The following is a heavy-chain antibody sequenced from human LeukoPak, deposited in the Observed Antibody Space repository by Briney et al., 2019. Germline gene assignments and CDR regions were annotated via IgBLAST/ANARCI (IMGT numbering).Heavy chain of an antibody. Sequence: ASVKVSCKASGYTFIDYYIHWVRQAPGQGLEWMGWINPNSGVTNCAQKFQAWVTMTRDTSISTAYMELSRLRSDDTAVYYCARVSLTYGSGSYYQSPLTYWGQGALVTVSS. CDR3: ARVSLTYGSGSYYQSPLTY. CDR2: INPNSGVT. D-gene: IGHD3-10*01. J-gene: IGHJ4*02. CDR1: GYTFIDYY. V-gene: IGHV1-2*04.